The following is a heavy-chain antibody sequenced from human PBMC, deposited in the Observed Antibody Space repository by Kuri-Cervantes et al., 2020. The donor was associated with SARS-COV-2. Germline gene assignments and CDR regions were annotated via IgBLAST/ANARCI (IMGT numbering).Heavy chain of an antibody. CDR3: ARKVGGGDLYYYGMDV. D-gene: IGHD4-17*01. V-gene: IGHV4-4*02. CDR1: GGSISSSNW. CDR2: IYHSGST. Sequence: SCAVSGGSISSSNWWSWVRQPPGKGLEWIGEIYHSGSTNYNPSLKSRVTISVDKSKNQFSLKLGSVTAADTAVYYCARKVGGGDLYYYGMDVWGQGTTVTVSS. J-gene: IGHJ6*02.